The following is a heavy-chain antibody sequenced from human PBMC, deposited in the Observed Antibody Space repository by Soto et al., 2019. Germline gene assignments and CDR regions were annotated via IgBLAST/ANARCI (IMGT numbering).Heavy chain of an antibody. V-gene: IGHV3-23*01. Sequence: GGSLRLSCAASGFTFSSYAMSWVRQAPGKGLEWVSAISGSGGSTYYADSVRGRFTISRDNSKNTLYLQMNSLRDEDTAVYYCAKGAHTNYFYYAMDVWGQGTTVTAP. J-gene: IGHJ6*02. CDR2: ISGSGGST. D-gene: IGHD3-16*01. CDR1: GFTFSSYA. CDR3: AKGAHTNYFYYAMDV.